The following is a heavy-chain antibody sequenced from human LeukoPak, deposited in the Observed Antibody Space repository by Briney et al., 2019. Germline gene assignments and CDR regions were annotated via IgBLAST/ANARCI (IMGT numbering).Heavy chain of an antibody. J-gene: IGHJ4*02. CDR3: ARDYYHSIDY. CDR2: IPGDGSST. CDR1: GLSFGTSW. D-gene: IGHD3-16*01. Sequence: GRSLRLSSAVSGLSFGTSWMKWVRHRAARGRVWVSLIPGDGSSTIYADSVEGRLTISRNNAKNTLYLQMNSLRAEDTGVYYCARDYYHSIDYWGQGTLVTVSS. V-gene: IGHV3-74*01.